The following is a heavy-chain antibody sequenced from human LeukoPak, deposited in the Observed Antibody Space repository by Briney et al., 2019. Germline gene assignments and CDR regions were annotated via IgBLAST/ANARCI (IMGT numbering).Heavy chain of an antibody. V-gene: IGHV4-38-2*02. CDR2: IYHSGST. D-gene: IGHD3-9*01. Sequence: SETLSLTCTVSGYSISSGYYWGWIRQPPGKGLEWIGSIYHSGSTYYNPSLNSRVTILVDTSKNQFSLKLYSVTAADTAVYFCARLTGYSSESWFDPWGQGTLVTVSS. CDR3: ARLTGYSSESWFDP. CDR1: GYSISSGYY. J-gene: IGHJ5*02.